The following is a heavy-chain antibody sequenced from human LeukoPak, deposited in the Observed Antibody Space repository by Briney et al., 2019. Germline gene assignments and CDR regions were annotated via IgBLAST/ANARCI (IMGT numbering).Heavy chain of an antibody. J-gene: IGHJ6*04. D-gene: IGHD2-15*01. CDR1: GFTFSSYE. CDR2: ISSSGSTI. Sequence: GGSLRLSCAASGFTFSSYEMNWVRQAPGKGLEWASYISSSGSTIYYADSVKGRFTISRDNAKNSLYLQMNSLRAEDTAVYYCATLGYCSGGSCYYYGMDVWGKGTTVTVSS. V-gene: IGHV3-48*03. CDR3: ATLGYCSGGSCYYYGMDV.